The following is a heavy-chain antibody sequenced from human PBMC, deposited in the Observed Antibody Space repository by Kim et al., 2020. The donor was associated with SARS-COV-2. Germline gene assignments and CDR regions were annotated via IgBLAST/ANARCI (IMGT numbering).Heavy chain of an antibody. J-gene: IGHJ6*02. D-gene: IGHD3-3*01. V-gene: IGHV1-69*13. CDR2: IIPIFGTA. CDR3: ATQGXXXWLLYYYYYYGMEX. CDR1: GGTFSSYA. Sequence: SVKVSCKASGGTFSSYAISWVRQAPGQGLEWMGGIIPIFGTANYAQKFQGRVTITADXSTSTAYMELSSXXSEDTAVYYCATQGXXXWLLYYYYYYGMEXWGQGXXVTVSS.